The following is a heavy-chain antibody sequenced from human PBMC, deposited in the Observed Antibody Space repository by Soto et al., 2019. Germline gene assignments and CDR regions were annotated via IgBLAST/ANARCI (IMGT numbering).Heavy chain of an antibody. J-gene: IGHJ4*02. D-gene: IGHD4-17*01. CDR1: GFTFSSYW. CDR2: IKQDGGAK. CDR3: AKDIYGGNSDFGY. V-gene: IGHV3-7*04. Sequence: EVHLVESGGGLVQPGGSLRLSCAASGFTFSSYWMTWVRQAPGKGLEWVANIKQDGGAKYYVDSVKGRFTISRDNAKNSLYLQMNSLRAEDTAVYYCAKDIYGGNSDFGYWGQGTLVTVSS.